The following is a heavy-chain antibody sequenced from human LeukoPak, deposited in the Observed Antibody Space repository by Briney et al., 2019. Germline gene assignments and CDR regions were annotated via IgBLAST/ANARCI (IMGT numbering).Heavy chain of an antibody. J-gene: IGHJ4*02. CDR3: ARDPINYYDSSGYD. Sequence: ASVKVSCKASGYTFTGYYMHWVRQAPGQGLEWMGWINPNSGDTNYAQKFQGRVTVTRDTSISTAYMELSRLRSDDTAVYYCARDPINYYDSSGYDWGQGTLVTVSS. CDR2: INPNSGDT. CDR1: GYTFTGYY. V-gene: IGHV1-2*02. D-gene: IGHD3-22*01.